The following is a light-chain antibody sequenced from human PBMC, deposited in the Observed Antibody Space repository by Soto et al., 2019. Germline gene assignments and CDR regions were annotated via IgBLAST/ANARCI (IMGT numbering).Light chain of an antibody. V-gene: IGKV3D-15*01. CDR2: GAS. J-gene: IGKJ4*01. Sequence: EVVMTQSPATLSVSPGERATLFCWASQSVTTQLAWYQQKPGQAPRLIIHGASSRATGVPDRITGSGSGTEFTLTISSLQPEDSAVYYCQQYNNWPLTFGGGTKVDIK. CDR1: QSVTTQ. CDR3: QQYNNWPLT.